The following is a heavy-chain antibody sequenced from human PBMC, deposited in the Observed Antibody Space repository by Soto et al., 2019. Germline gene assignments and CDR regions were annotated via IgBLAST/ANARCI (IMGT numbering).Heavy chain of an antibody. Sequence: SETLSLTCTVSGGSISSSSYYWGWIRQPPGKGLEWIGSIFYSGSTYYNPSLKSRVTISVDTSKNQFSLKLSSVTAADTAVYYCARTNVEMATIDNFDYWGQGTLVTVSS. CDR1: GGSISSSSYY. D-gene: IGHD5-12*01. V-gene: IGHV4-39*01. CDR3: ARTNVEMATIDNFDY. J-gene: IGHJ4*02. CDR2: IFYSGST.